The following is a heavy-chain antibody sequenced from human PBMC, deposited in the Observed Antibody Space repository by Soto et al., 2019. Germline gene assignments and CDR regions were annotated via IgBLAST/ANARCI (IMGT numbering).Heavy chain of an antibody. D-gene: IGHD6-19*01. V-gene: IGHV6-1*01. J-gene: IGHJ5*02. CDR1: GDSVSSNSAA. CDR2: TYYRSKWYN. Sequence: KQSQTLSLTCAISGDSVSSNSAAWNWIRQSPSRGLEWLGRTYYRSKWYNDYAVSVKSRITINPDTSKNQFSLQLNSVTPEDTAVYYCAREGVSSGWTRKNWFDPWGQGTLVTVSS. CDR3: AREGVSSGWTRKNWFDP.